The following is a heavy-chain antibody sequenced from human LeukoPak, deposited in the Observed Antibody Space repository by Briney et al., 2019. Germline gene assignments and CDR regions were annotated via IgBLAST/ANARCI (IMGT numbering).Heavy chain of an antibody. CDR1: GYSFTSYW. V-gene: IGHV5-10-1*01. Sequence: GESLKISCKGSGYSFTSYWISWVRQMPRKSLEWMGRIDPSDSYTNYSPSFQGHVTISADKSISTAYLQWSSLKASDTAMYYCASPGYSSSWYPEDYYGMDVWGQGTTVTVSS. CDR2: IDPSDSYT. CDR3: ASPGYSSSWYPEDYYGMDV. D-gene: IGHD6-13*01. J-gene: IGHJ6*02.